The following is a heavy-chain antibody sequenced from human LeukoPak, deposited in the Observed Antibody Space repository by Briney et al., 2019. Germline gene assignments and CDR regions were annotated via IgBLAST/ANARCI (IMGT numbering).Heavy chain of an antibody. J-gene: IGHJ4*02. CDR1: GFPFSYYS. Sequence: GALKPSLAASGFPFSYYSMNWVRPAPGKGLELILIKNSGSSTKYPPNSVRGRFTISRDNAKNSLFLQMNSLRDEDTAVYYCARDGGGISSGWSPLDKRRQIRQKMTNWGQGTLVTVSS. CDR3: ARDGGGISSGWSPLDKRRQIRQKMTN. D-gene: IGHD6-19*01. CDR2: KNSGSSTK. V-gene: IGHV3-48*02.